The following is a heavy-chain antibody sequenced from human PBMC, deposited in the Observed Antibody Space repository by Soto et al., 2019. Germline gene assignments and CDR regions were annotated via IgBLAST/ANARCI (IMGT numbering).Heavy chain of an antibody. D-gene: IGHD2-15*01. J-gene: IGHJ3*02. V-gene: IGHV4-39*01. Sequence: SETLSLTCTVSGGSISSSSYYWGWIRQPPGKGLEWIGSIYYSGSTYYNPSLKSRVTISVDTSKNQFSLKLSSVTAADTAVYYCARNGDIVVVVAATLGEAFDIWGQGTMVTVSS. CDR3: ARNGDIVVVVAATLGEAFDI. CDR1: GGSISSSSYY. CDR2: IYYSGST.